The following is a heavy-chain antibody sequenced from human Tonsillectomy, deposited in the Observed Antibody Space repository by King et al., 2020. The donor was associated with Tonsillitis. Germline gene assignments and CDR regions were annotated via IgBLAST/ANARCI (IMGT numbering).Heavy chain of an antibody. V-gene: IGHV4-61*02. D-gene: IGHD5-12*01. CDR1: GASISGGRSY. CDR2: IYTSGSI. J-gene: IGHJ3*02. Sequence: VQLQESGPGLVRPSQTLSLTCSVSGASISGGRSYWSWIRQPAGKGLEWIGRIYTSGSIHNNPSFKSRVPMSLDSSKHQFSLKLTSVTAADTAVYYCANEANGYADTFDIWGHGTVVTVSS. CDR3: ANEANGYADTFDI.